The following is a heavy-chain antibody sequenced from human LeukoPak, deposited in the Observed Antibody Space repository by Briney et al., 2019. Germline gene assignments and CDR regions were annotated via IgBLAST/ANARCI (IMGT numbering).Heavy chain of an antibody. V-gene: IGHV3-23*01. Sequence: GGSLRLSCAASGFTFSGFATSWIRQAPRKGLEWVSAITGGGLRTYYADSVTGRFTISRDNSKNTVYLQMNSLRVEDTAVYCCAKDFNWDDDIGYFDYWGQGTLVTVSS. CDR1: GFTFSGFA. D-gene: IGHD1-20*01. J-gene: IGHJ4*02. CDR2: ITGGGLRT. CDR3: AKDFNWDDDIGYFDY.